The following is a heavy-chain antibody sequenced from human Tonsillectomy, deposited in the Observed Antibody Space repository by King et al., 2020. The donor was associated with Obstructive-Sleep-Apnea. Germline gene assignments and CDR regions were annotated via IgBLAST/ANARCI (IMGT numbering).Heavy chain of an antibody. D-gene: IGHD2-15*01. Sequence: VQLQESGPGLVKPSETLSLTCTVSGGSISSYYWSWIRQPPGKGLEWIGYIYYSGSTNYNPSLKSRVTISVDTSKNQFSLKLSSVTAADTAVYYCARDSGPKGYCSGGSCSGWYFDLWGRGTLATVSS. V-gene: IGHV4-59*01. CDR3: ARDSGPKGYCSGGSCSGWYFDL. CDR2: IYYSGST. J-gene: IGHJ2*01. CDR1: GGSISSYY.